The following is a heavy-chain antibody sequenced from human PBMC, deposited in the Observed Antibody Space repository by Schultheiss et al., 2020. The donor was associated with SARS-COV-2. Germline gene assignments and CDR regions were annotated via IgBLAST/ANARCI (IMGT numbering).Heavy chain of an antibody. CDR1: GFTFSSYS. D-gene: IGHD5-18*01. J-gene: IGHJ4*02. V-gene: IGHV3-21*01. CDR3: ARVGGAMVTE. Sequence: GESLKISCAASGFTFSSYSMNWVRQAPGKGLEWVSSISSSSSYIYYADSVKGRFTISRDNAKNSLYLQMNSLRAEDTAVYYCARVGGAMVTEWGQGTLVTVSS. CDR2: ISSSSSYI.